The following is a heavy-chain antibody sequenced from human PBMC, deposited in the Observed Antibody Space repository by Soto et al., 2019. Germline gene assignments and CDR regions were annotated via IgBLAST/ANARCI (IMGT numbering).Heavy chain of an antibody. CDR1: GYTFTSYA. Sequence: ASVKVSCKASGYTFTSYAMNWVRQAPGQRLEWMGWINAGNGNTKYSQKFQGRVTITRDTSASTAYMELSSLRSEDTAVYYCARDPGYSYGYNWGQGTLVTVSS. CDR2: INAGNGNT. J-gene: IGHJ4*02. V-gene: IGHV1-3*01. CDR3: ARDPGYSYGYN. D-gene: IGHD5-18*01.